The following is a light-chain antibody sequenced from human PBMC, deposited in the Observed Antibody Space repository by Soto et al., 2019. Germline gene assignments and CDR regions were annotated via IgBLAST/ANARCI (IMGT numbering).Light chain of an antibody. V-gene: IGKV1-39*01. CDR1: QSISTY. J-gene: IGKJ4*01. Sequence: DIQMTQSPSSLSASVGDRVTITCRASQSISTYLHWYQQTPGKAPNLLIYAASRLQSGVPSRFSGSGSGTDFTLTISSLQPEDFATYYCQESDAFPYTFGGGTKVDIK. CDR3: QESDAFPYT. CDR2: AAS.